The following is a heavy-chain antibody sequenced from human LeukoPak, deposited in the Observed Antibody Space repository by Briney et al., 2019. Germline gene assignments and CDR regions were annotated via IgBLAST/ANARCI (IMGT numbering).Heavy chain of an antibody. J-gene: IGHJ4*02. CDR1: GFTFSSYS. CDR3: AKNLYGDTEFDY. D-gene: IGHD4-17*01. Sequence: PGGSLRLSCAASGFTFSSYSMNWVRQAPGKGLEWVSSISSSSSYIYYADSVKGRFTISRDNAKNSLYLQMNSLGAEDTAVYYCAKNLYGDTEFDYWGQGTLVTVSS. CDR2: ISSSSSYI. V-gene: IGHV3-21*01.